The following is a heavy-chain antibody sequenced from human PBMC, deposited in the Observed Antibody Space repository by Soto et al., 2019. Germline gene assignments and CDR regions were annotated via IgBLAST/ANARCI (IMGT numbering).Heavy chain of an antibody. CDR1: GGSINTVNYF. D-gene: IGHD3-9*01. J-gene: IGHJ4*02. V-gene: IGHV4-30-4*01. CDR3: ARTYDILTGAIDS. Sequence: SETLSLTCTVSGGSINTVNYFWSWIRQSPDKGLEWIGHIYNGGTTYNNPSLTSRITISVDTSNNQFSLKLSSLTAADTAVYYCARTYDILTGAIDSWGQGTLVHRLL. CDR2: IYNGGTT.